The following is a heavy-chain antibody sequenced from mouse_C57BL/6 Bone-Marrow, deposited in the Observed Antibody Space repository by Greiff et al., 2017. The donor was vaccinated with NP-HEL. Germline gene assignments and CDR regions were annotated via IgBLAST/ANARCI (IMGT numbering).Heavy chain of an antibody. V-gene: IGHV1-64*01. Sequence: QVQLQQPGAELVKPGASVKLSCKASGYTFTSYWMHWVKQRPGQGLEWIGMIHPNSGSTNYNEKFKSKATLTVDKSSSTAYMQLSSLTSEDSAVYYCADDGSSPWFAYWGQGTLVTGSA. CDR2: IHPNSGST. J-gene: IGHJ3*01. CDR3: ADDGSSPWFAY. D-gene: IGHD1-1*01. CDR1: GYTFTSYW.